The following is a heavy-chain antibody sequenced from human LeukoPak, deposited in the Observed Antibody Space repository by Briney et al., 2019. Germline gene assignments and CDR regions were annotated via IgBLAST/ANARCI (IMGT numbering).Heavy chain of an antibody. CDR1: GFTFSSYA. Sequence: PGGSLRLSCAASGFTFSSYAMSWVRQAPGKGLEWVSAISGSGGSTYYADSVKGRFTISRDNSKNTLYLQMNSLRAEDTAVYYCAKDFESGYYFRAPNDAFDIWGQGTMVTVSS. CDR3: AKDFESGYYFRAPNDAFDI. CDR2: ISGSGGST. D-gene: IGHD3-3*01. J-gene: IGHJ3*02. V-gene: IGHV3-23*01.